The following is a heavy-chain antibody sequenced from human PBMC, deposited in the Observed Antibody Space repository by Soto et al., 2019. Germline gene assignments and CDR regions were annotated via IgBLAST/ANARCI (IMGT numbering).Heavy chain of an antibody. CDR1: GFTFSSNA. CDR2: ISGSGGST. J-gene: IGHJ5*02. V-gene: IGHV3-23*01. Sequence: PGGSLRLSCAASGFTFSSNAMSWVRQAPGKGLQWVSAISGSGGSTYYADSVKGRITISRDNSKNTLYLQMNSLRAEDTAVYYCAKDMGWFEVDRYNWFDPWGQGTLVTVSS. D-gene: IGHD3-10*01. CDR3: AKDMGWFEVDRYNWFDP.